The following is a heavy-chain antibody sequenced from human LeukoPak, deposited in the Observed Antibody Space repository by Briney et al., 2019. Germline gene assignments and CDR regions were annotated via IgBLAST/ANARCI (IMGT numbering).Heavy chain of an antibody. D-gene: IGHD2/OR15-2a*01. Sequence: GASVKVSCKASGGTFSSYAISWVRQAPGQGLEWMGGIIPIFGTANYAQKFQGRVTITADESTSTAYMELSSLRSEDTAVYYCARSKIVNPQFDYWGQGTLVTVSS. J-gene: IGHJ4*02. CDR1: GGTFSSYA. CDR3: ARSKIVNPQFDY. CDR2: IIPIFGTA. V-gene: IGHV1-69*13.